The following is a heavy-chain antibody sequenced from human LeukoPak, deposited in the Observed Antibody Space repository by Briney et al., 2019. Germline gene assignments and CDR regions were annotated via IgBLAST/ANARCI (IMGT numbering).Heavy chain of an antibody. CDR3: AKVISSYAPYDD. D-gene: IGHD4-11*01. CDR1: GFTLSSYA. Sequence: PGGSLRLSCAASGFTLSSYAMSWVRQAPGKGLGWVSAISGSGGSTYYADSVKGRFTISGDNSKNTLYLQMNSLRAEDTAVYYCAKVISSYAPYDDWGQGTLVTVSS. J-gene: IGHJ4*02. CDR2: ISGSGGST. V-gene: IGHV3-23*01.